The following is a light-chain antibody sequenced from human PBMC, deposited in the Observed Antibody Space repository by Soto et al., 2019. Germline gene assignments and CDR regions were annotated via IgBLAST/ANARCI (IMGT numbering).Light chain of an antibody. CDR2: NNN. Sequence: QSVLTQPPSASGTPGQRVTISCSGGSSNIGTNAVNWYQQLPGTAPKLLIYNNNQRPSGVPDRFSGSKSGTSASLAISGLPSEDEADYYCAAWDDSLNGYVLGTGTKLTVL. V-gene: IGLV1-44*01. CDR1: SSNIGTNA. CDR3: AAWDDSLNGYV. J-gene: IGLJ1*01.